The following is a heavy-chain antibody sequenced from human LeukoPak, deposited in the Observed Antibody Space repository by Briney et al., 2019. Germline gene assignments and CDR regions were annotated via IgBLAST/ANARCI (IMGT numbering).Heavy chain of an antibody. CDR2: IYHSGST. V-gene: IGHV4-59*08. J-gene: IGHJ5*02. CDR1: GGSVTTYY. D-gene: IGHD3-22*01. Sequence: SETLSLTCTVSGGSVTTYYWSWIRQPPGKGPEWIAYIYHSGSTNYNPSLKSRVTISMDTSKNQFSLKLSSVTAADTAMYYCARHWGIYDSNGYETARNNWFDPWGQEPWSPSPQ. CDR3: ARHWGIYDSNGYETARNNWFDP.